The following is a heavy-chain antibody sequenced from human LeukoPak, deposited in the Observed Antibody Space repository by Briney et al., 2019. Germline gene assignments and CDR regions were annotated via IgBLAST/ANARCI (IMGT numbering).Heavy chain of an antibody. D-gene: IGHD4-17*01. CDR1: GFIVTSYY. Sequence: SGGSLRLSCAASGFIVTSYYMNWVRRAPGKGLEWVSVIYSSGNTYYADSVKGRFTISRDSSENTLYLQMNRLRAEDTAVYYCARVGGYGYGMDVWGQGTTVTVSS. V-gene: IGHV3-53*01. CDR3: ARVGGYGYGMDV. J-gene: IGHJ6*02. CDR2: IYSSGNT.